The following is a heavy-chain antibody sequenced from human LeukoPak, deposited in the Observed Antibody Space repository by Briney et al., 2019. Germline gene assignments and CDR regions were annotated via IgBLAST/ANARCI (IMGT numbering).Heavy chain of an antibody. Sequence: PGGSLRLSCAASGFTFSSYGMTWVRQAPGKGLEWVAIMYYTGSTYYNPSLKSRVTISVDTSKNQFSLKLTSVTAADTAVYYCARHRIQPPVLMDVWGQGTTVTVSS. CDR1: GFTFSSYG. D-gene: IGHD5-18*01. V-gene: IGHV4-39*01. CDR2: MYYTGST. J-gene: IGHJ6*02. CDR3: ARHRIQPPVLMDV.